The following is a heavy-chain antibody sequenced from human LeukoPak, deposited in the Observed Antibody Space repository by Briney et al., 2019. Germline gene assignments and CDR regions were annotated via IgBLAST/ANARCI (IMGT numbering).Heavy chain of an antibody. V-gene: IGHV4-34*01. CDR1: GGSLSPHY. D-gene: IGHD1-14*01. J-gene: IGHJ6*02. CDR2: INNRGTT. CDR3: ARRPTDTQYGMDV. Sequence: SETLSLTCAVSGGSLSPHYWSWIRRPLGKGLEWIGEINNRGTTNYSPSLRGRATISVDTSKNQFSLKLSSVTAADTAVYYCARRPTDTQYGMDVWGQGTTVTVSS.